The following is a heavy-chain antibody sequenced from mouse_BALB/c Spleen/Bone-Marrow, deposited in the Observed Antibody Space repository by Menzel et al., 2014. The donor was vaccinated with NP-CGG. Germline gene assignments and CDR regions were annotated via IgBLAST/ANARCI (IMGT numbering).Heavy chain of an antibody. CDR2: IWSGGST. J-gene: IGHJ2*01. D-gene: IGHD2-14*01. CDR1: GFSLTSYG. CDR3: ARKRYGGYFDY. V-gene: IGHV2-2*02. Sequence: VQLVESGPGLVQPSQSLSIPCTVSGFSLTSYGVHWVRQSPGKGLEWLGVIWSGGSTDYNAAFISRLSISKDNSKSXVFFKMNSLQANDTAIYYCARKRYGGYFDYWGQGTTLTVSS.